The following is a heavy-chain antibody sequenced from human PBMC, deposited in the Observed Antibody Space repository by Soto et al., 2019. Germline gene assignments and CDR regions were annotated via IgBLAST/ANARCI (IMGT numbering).Heavy chain of an antibody. D-gene: IGHD3-10*02. Sequence: QVQLVESGGGVVQPGRSLRLSCAASGFTFTYFAMYWVRQAPGKGLEWVAVISYHGSNKYYADSVKGRFTVSRDNSNNTLFLQMSSLRPEDTAVYYCARDHIPDHLCSGSYFNAFDYWGQGTLVTVSS. J-gene: IGHJ4*02. CDR1: GFTFTYFA. V-gene: IGHV3-30-3*01. CDR3: ARDHIPDHLCSGSYFNAFDY. CDR2: ISYHGSNK.